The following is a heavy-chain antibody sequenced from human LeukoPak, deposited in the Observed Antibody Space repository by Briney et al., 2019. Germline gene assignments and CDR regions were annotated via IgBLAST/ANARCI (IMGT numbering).Heavy chain of an antibody. D-gene: IGHD1-26*01. CDR1: RFTFGSYS. Sequence: GGSLRLSCAAARFTFGSYSMNWVRQAPGKGLEWVSSISSSSSYIYYAYSVKGRFTISRDNAKNSLYLQMNSLRAEDAAVYYRARVLPSPLYRGSYADAFDIWGQGTMVTVSS. J-gene: IGHJ3*02. V-gene: IGHV3-21*01. CDR3: ARVLPSPLYRGSYADAFDI. CDR2: ISSSSSYI.